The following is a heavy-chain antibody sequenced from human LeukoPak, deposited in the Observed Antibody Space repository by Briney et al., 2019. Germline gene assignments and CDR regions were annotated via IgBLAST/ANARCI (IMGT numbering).Heavy chain of an antibody. J-gene: IGHJ4*02. Sequence: PSETLSLTCAVYGGSFSCYYWSWIRQHPGKGLEWIGYIYYSGSTYYNPSLKSRVTISVDTSRNQFSLKLSSVTAADTAVYYCASYYYYGSGSSPIYYFDYWGQGTLVTVSS. CDR3: ASYYYYGSGSSPIYYFDY. CDR1: GGSFSCYY. V-gene: IGHV4-31*11. D-gene: IGHD3-10*01. CDR2: IYYSGST.